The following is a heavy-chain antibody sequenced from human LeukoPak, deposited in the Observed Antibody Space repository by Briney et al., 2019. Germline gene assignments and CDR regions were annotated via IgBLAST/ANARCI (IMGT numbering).Heavy chain of an antibody. J-gene: IGHJ4*02. CDR1: GYTFTGYY. CDR3: AIISGYSGYDPDY. D-gene: IGHD5-12*01. CDR2: INPNSGGT. Sequence: GASVKVSCKASGYTFTGYYMHWVRQAPGQGLEWMGWINPNSGGTNYAQKFQGRVTMTRDTSISTAYMELSRLRSDDTAVYYCAIISGYSGYDPDYWGQGTLVTVSS. V-gene: IGHV1-2*02.